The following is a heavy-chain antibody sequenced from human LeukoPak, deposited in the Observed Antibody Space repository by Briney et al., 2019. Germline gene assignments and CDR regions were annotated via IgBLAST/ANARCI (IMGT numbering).Heavy chain of an antibody. J-gene: IGHJ6*03. CDR1: GYTFTGYY. CDR3: ARDQGGSISTRAYYYMDV. CDR2: INPNSGGT. V-gene: IGHV1-2*02. Sequence: ASVKVSCKASGYTFTGYYMHWVRQAPGQGLEWMGWINPNSGGTNYAQKFQGRFTMTRDTSISTAYMELSRLRSDDTAVYYCARDQGGSISTRAYYYMDVWGKGTTVTVSS. D-gene: IGHD2-15*01.